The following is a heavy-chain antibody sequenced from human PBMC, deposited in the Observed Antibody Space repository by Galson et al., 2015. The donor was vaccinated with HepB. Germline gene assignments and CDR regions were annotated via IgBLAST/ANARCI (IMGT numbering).Heavy chain of an antibody. V-gene: IGHV4-61*01. CDR2: IYYTGIT. J-gene: IGHJ4*02. Sequence: ETLSLTCTVSGDSVTSANYSWSWIRQPPGKELEWIGYIYYTGITNYNPSLKSRVTISVDTSKNQFSLRLNSVTAADTAVYYWARVDTVMGTGEYFDYWGPGTLVTVSS. D-gene: IGHD5-18*01. CDR1: GDSVTSANYS. CDR3: ARVDTVMGTGEYFDY.